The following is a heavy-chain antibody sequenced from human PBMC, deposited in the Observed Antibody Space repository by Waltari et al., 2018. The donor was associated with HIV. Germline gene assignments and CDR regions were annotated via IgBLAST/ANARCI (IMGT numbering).Heavy chain of an antibody. V-gene: IGHV3-23*01. CDR2: RSGDATGP. Sequence: EVQLLESGGGLVQPGGSLRLSCAASGFAFSTSAMSWVRQAPGKGLEWVSARSGDATGPYYADSVKGRFSISRDFSKNTLYLEMNSLRAEDTAVYFCAKGGDGSYGEGQLDYWGQGTLVTVSS. CDR1: GFAFSTSA. CDR3: AKGGDGSYGEGQLDY. D-gene: IGHD1-26*01. J-gene: IGHJ4*02.